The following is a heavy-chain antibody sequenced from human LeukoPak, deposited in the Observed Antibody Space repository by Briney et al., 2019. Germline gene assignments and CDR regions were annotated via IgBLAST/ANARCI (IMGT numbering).Heavy chain of an antibody. D-gene: IGHD2-21*02. CDR3: ALAYCGGDCYAAFDY. CDR1: GGTFSSYA. Sequence: SVKVSCKASGGTFSSYAISWVRQAPGQGLEWMGGIIPIFGAANYAQKFQGRVTITTDESTSTAYMELSSLRSEDTAVYYCALAYCGGDCYAAFDYWGQGTLVTVSS. CDR2: IIPIFGAA. J-gene: IGHJ4*02. V-gene: IGHV1-69*05.